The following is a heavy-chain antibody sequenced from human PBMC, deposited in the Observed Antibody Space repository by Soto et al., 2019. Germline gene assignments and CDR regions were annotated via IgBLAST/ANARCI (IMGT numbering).Heavy chain of an antibody. Sequence: QVQLVQSGAEVKKPGASVKVSFQASGYIFTSYGISWVRRAPGQGLEWMGWISAYNGNTNYAQKRQGRVTMTTDTSTSTAYMELRSLRSDDTSVYYCAGVPSWYHAFAIWGQGTMVTVSS. CDR3: AGVPSWYHAFAI. CDR1: GYIFTSYG. D-gene: IGHD6-13*01. V-gene: IGHV1-18*01. CDR2: ISAYNGNT. J-gene: IGHJ3*02.